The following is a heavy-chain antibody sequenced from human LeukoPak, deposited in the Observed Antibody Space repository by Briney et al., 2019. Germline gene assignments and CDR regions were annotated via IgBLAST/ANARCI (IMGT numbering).Heavy chain of an antibody. J-gene: IGHJ4*02. CDR1: GFKFRDHY. CDR2: IKQDGSEK. Sequence: GGSLRLSCAASGFKFRDHYIDWVRQAPGKGLEWVANIKQDGSEKYYVDSVKGRFTISRDNAKNSLYLQMNSLRAEDTAVYYCAGLMYYYGSGSYLYWGQGTLVTVSS. D-gene: IGHD3-10*01. V-gene: IGHV3-7*01. CDR3: AGLMYYYGSGSYLY.